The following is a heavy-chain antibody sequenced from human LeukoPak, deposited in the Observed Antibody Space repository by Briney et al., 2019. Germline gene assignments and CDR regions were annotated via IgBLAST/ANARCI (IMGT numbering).Heavy chain of an antibody. CDR2: ISGSGGST. CDR1: GFTFSSYA. CDR3: ASHPGGIAAHNFDY. J-gene: IGHJ4*02. Sequence: GGSLRLSCAASGFTFSSYAMSWVRQAPGKGLEWVSAISGSGGSTYYADSVKGRFTISGDNSKNTLYLQMNSLRAEDTAVYYCASHPGGIAAHNFDYWGQGTLVTVSS. D-gene: IGHD6-6*01. V-gene: IGHV3-23*01.